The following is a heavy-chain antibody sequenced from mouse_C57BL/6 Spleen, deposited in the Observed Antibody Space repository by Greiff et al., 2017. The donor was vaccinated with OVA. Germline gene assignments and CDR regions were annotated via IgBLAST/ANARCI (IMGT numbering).Heavy chain of an antibody. CDR3: ARGEAYYGSSEGYFDV. J-gene: IGHJ1*03. CDR2: IYPGRGST. Sequence: QVQLQQSGAELVRPGASVKLSCKASGYTFTDYYINWVKQRPGQGLEWIARIYPGRGSTYYNEKLKGKATLTAEKSSSTAYMQRSSLTSEDSAVYFCARGEAYYGSSEGYFDVWGTGTTVTVSS. CDR1: GYTFTDYY. V-gene: IGHV1-76*01. D-gene: IGHD1-1*01.